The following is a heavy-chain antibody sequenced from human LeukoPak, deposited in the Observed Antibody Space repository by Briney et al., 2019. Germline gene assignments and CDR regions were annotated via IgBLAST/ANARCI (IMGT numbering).Heavy chain of an antibody. CDR3: ATTPGSSWYEGLAW. J-gene: IGHJ4*02. CDR2: SYSGGST. Sequence: GGSLRLSCAASGFSVSSNYIIWVRQAPGKGLEWVSVSYSGGSTYYADSVKGRISISRDNSKNTQYLQTNSLRAEDTAVYYGATTPGSSWYEGLAWWGQGTLVTVSS. D-gene: IGHD6-13*01. V-gene: IGHV3-66*01. CDR1: GFSVSSNY.